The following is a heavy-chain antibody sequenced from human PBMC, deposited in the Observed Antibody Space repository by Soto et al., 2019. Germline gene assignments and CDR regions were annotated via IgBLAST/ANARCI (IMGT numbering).Heavy chain of an antibody. J-gene: IGHJ6*02. D-gene: IGHD3-3*01. CDR3: ARDRYSYYDFWSGSLPYYYFGMDV. Sequence: PGGPLRVSCAASGFTFSSYWMSWVRQAPGKGLEWVANIKQDGSEKYYVDSVKGRFTISRDNAKNSLYLQMNSLRAEDTAVYYCARDRYSYYDFWSGSLPYYYFGMDVWGQGTTVTVSS. CDR2: IKQDGSEK. CDR1: GFTFSSYW. V-gene: IGHV3-7*01.